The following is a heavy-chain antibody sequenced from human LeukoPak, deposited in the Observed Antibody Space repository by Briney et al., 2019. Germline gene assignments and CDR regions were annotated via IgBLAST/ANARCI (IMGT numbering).Heavy chain of an antibody. V-gene: IGHV4-34*01. D-gene: IGHD6-13*01. CDR2: INHSGST. J-gene: IGHJ4*02. Sequence: SETLSLTCAVYGGSFSGYYWGWIRQPPGKGLEWIGEINHSGSTNYNPSLKSRVTISVDTSKNQFSLKLSSVTAADTAVYYCARASSSWYDYWGQGTLVTVSP. CDR3: ARASSSWYDY. CDR1: GGSFSGYY.